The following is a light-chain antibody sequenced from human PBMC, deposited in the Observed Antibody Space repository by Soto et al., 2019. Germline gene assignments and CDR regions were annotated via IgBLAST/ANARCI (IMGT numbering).Light chain of an antibody. V-gene: IGLV2-11*01. CDR2: DVS. Sequence: QSALTQPRSVSGPPGQSVSISCSGTSSDVGTYNYVSWYQQHPGKAPKLMIYDVSKRPSGVPDRFSGSKSGNTASLTISGLQAEDEADYDCCAYAGGYTHAVFGGGTKLTVL. J-gene: IGLJ2*01. CDR1: SSDVGTYNY. CDR3: CAYAGGYTHAV.